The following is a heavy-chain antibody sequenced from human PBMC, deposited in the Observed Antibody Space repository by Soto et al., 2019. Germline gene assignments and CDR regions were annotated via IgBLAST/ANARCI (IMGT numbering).Heavy chain of an antibody. V-gene: IGHV4-34*01. CDR3: ARNWYYFDY. J-gene: IGHJ4*02. CDR1: GGALSGCC. Sequence: PSETLSLPRRVSGGALSGCCRNWCRQPPGKGREWIGEINHSGSTNYNPSLKSRVTISVDTSKNQFSLKLSSVTAADTAVYYCARNWYYFDYWGQGTLVTVSS. CDR2: INHSGST. D-gene: IGHD1-1*01.